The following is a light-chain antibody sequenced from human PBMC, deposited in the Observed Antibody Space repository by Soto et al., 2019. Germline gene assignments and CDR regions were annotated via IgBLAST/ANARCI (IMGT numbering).Light chain of an antibody. Sequence: DIVMTQSPLSLPVTPGEPASISCRSNQSFLHSNGYNYLDWYLQKPGQSPQLLIYLGSNRASGVPDRFSGSGSGTDFTLKINLVEAEDVGIYYCMQALQTPWTFGQGTKVEI. CDR1: QSFLHSNGYNY. V-gene: IGKV2-28*01. CDR2: LGS. J-gene: IGKJ1*01. CDR3: MQALQTPWT.